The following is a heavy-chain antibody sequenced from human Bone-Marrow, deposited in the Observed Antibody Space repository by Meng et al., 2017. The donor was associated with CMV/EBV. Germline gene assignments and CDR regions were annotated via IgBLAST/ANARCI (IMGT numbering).Heavy chain of an antibody. CDR3: ARSYTNYYYGMDV. V-gene: IGHV5-51*01. CDR1: GYRFTTYW. CDR2: IYPGDSNT. J-gene: IGHJ6*02. Sequence: GESLKISCKGSGYRFTTYWISWVRQMPGKGLEWMAIIYPGDSNTRYGPSFQGQVTISADRSTSTAYLQWSSLKASDTAVYYCARSYTNYYYGMDVWGQGNTVTVSS. D-gene: IGHD3-10*01.